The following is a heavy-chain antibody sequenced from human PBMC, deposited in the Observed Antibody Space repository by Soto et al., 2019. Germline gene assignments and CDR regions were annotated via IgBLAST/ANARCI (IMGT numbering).Heavy chain of an antibody. V-gene: IGHV1-3*01. D-gene: IGHD2-2*01. CDR3: ARDIVVVPAASLWFDP. Sequence: VASVKVSCKASGYTFTSYAMHWVRQAPGQRLEWMGWINAGNGNTKYSQKFQGRVTITRDTSASTAYMELSSLRSEDTAVYYCARDIVVVPAASLWFDPWGQGTLVTVCS. CDR2: INAGNGNT. J-gene: IGHJ5*02. CDR1: GYTFTSYA.